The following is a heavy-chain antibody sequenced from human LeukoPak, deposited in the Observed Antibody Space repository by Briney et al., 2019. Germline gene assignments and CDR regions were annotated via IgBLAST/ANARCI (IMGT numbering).Heavy chain of an antibody. CDR1: GGSISSSSYY. V-gene: IGHV4-39*01. Sequence: PSETLSLTCTVSGGSISSSSYYWGWIRQPPGKGLEWIGSIYYSGSTYYNPSLKSRVTISVDTPKNQFSLKLSSVTAADTAVYYCARSKGGYSSSSADYWGQGTLVTVSS. J-gene: IGHJ4*02. CDR2: IYYSGST. D-gene: IGHD6-6*01. CDR3: ARSKGGYSSSSADY.